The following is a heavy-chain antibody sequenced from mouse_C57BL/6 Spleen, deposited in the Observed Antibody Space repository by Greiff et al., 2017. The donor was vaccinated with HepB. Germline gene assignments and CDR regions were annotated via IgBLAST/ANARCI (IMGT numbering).Heavy chain of an antibody. J-gene: IGHJ4*01. CDR2: IDPSDSYT. Sequence: QVQLQQPGAELVKPGASVKLSCKASGYTFTSYWMQWVKQRPGQGLEWIGEIDPSDSYTNYNQKFKGKATLTVDTSSSPAYMQLRSLTSEDSAVYYWAAVLRPHYYAMDYWGQGTSVTVSS. V-gene: IGHV1-50*01. D-gene: IGHD1-2*01. CDR3: AAVLRPHYYAMDY. CDR1: GYTFTSYW.